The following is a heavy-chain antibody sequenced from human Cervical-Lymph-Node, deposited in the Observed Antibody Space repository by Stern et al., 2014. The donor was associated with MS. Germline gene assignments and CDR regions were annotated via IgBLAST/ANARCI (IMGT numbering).Heavy chain of an antibody. CDR1: EFTFSNYD. Sequence: VQLVESGGGVVQPGRSLRLSCAVSEFTFSNYDMNWVRQAPGKGLEWVALISYDGSNKNYADSVKGRLTISRDNSKNTLYLQMNSLRAEDTAVYYCAQVDRVGKWFDPWGQGTLVTVSS. CDR3: AQVDRVGKWFDP. J-gene: IGHJ5*02. CDR2: ISYDGSNK. V-gene: IGHV3-30*18. D-gene: IGHD1-14*01.